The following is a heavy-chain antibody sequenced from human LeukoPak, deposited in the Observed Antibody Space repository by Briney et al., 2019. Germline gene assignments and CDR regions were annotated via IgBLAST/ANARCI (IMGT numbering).Heavy chain of an antibody. CDR3: AKSGYYGSGSYDF. CDR2: INPSVGST. J-gene: IGHJ4*02. CDR1: GYTFTTYY. D-gene: IGHD3-10*01. Sequence: ASVKVSCKASGYTFTTYYIHWVRQAPGQGLEWMGLINPSVGSTIYAQKFQGRVTMTRDTSTSTVYMELNSLRFEDTAVYYCAKSGYYGSGSYDFWGQGTLVTVSS. V-gene: IGHV1-46*01.